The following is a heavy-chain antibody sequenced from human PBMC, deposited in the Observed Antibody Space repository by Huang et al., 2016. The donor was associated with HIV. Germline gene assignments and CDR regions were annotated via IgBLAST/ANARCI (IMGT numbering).Heavy chain of an antibody. CDR3: ARGYSSGWYGVLEY. CDR1: GYTFTTYF. J-gene: IGHJ4*02. D-gene: IGHD6-19*01. Sequence: QVQLVQSGAEVKKPGASVKMSCKTSGYTFTTYFIHWVRQAPGQGLEWMGIINPTGATTAYAQNLQGRLTMTRDMYTSTIYLELRGLRSEDTAIYYCARGYSSGWYGVLEYWGQGTLVAVSS. V-gene: IGHV1-46*01. CDR2: INPTGATT.